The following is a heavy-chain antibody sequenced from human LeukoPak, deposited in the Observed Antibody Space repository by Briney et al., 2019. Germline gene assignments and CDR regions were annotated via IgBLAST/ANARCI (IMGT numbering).Heavy chain of an antibody. CDR2: ISYSGST. V-gene: IGHV4-59*11. J-gene: IGHJ4*02. CDR3: ASAYHDSSGYWYYFDY. D-gene: IGHD3-22*01. Sequence: PSETLSLTCTVSGGSISSHYWSWIRQPPGTGLEWIGYISYSGSTKYNPSLQSRVTVSVDTSRNQFSLKLSSVTAADTAVYFCASAYHDSSGYWYYFDYWGQGTLVTVSS. CDR1: GGSISSHY.